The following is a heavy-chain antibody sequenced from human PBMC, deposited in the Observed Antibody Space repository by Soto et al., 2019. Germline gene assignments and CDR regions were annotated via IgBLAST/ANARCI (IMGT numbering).Heavy chain of an antibody. CDR3: AKPLRFLDSYGMDV. CDR2: IIPIFGTA. Sequence: WASVKVSCKASGGTFSSYAISWVRQAPGQGLEWMGGIIPIFGTANYAQKFQGRVTITADESTSTAYMELSSLRSEDTAVYYCAKPLRFLDSYGMDVWGQGTTVTVSS. CDR1: GGTFSSYA. D-gene: IGHD3-3*01. J-gene: IGHJ6*02. V-gene: IGHV1-69*13.